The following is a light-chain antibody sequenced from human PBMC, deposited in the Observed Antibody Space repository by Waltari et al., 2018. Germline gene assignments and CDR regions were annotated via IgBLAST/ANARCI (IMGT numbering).Light chain of an antibody. CDR1: QIINTF. Sequence: DIQMTQSPSSRSASVGDRVTITCRASQIINTFLNWYQQKPGEAPKLLIFTASRMQGGVPSRFSGSGSGTEFSLTISSLQPDDFATYFCQQSFRIPYTFGQGTNVDI. CDR3: QQSFRIPYT. CDR2: TAS. V-gene: IGKV1-39*01. J-gene: IGKJ2*01.